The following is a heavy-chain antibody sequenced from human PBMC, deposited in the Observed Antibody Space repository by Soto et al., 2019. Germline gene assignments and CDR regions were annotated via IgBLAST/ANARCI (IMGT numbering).Heavy chain of an antibody. Sequence: ASVKVSCKASGYIFTTYIITWVRQAPGQGLEWMGWIRAYNGDTTYPQKVQGRVTMTMETSTSTAYMGLRSLRSDDTAVYYCARIAAESDFAMDVWGQGTTVPVSS. CDR2: IRAYNGDT. J-gene: IGHJ6*02. CDR3: ARIAAESDFAMDV. CDR1: GYIFTTYI. V-gene: IGHV1-18*01. D-gene: IGHD6-25*01.